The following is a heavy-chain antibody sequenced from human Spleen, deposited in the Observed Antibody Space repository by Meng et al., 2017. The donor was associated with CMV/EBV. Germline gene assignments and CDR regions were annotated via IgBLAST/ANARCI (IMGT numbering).Heavy chain of an antibody. CDR1: GYTFTSYY. Sequence: ASVKVSCKASGYTFTSYYMHWVRQAPGQGLEWMGIINPSGGSTSYAQKFQGRVTMTRDTSTSTVYMELSSLRSEGTAVYYCARVGISGSHYYYYYGMDVWGQGTTVTVS. CDR3: ARVGISGSHYYYYYGMDV. V-gene: IGHV1-46*01. J-gene: IGHJ6*02. CDR2: INPSGGST. D-gene: IGHD1-26*01.